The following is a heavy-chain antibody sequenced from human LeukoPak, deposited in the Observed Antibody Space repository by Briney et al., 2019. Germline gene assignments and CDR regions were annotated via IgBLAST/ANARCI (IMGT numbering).Heavy chain of an antibody. Sequence: GGSLRLSCAASGFTFSSYAMHWVRQAPGKGLEWVAVISYDGSNKYYADSVKGRFTISRDNSENTLYLQMNSLRAEDTAVYYCARAHYDILTGSLDYWGQGTLVTVSS. CDR3: ARAHYDILTGSLDY. CDR2: ISYDGSNK. CDR1: GFTFSSYA. V-gene: IGHV3-30-3*01. J-gene: IGHJ4*02. D-gene: IGHD3-9*01.